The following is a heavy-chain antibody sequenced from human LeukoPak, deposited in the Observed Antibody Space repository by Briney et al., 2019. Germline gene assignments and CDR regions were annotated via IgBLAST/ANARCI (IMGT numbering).Heavy chain of an antibody. J-gene: IGHJ6*02. CDR1: GGSISSGGYY. CDR2: IYHSGST. Sequence: SETLSLTCTVSGGSISSGGYYWSWIRQPPGKGLEWIGYIYHSGSTYYNPSLKSRVTISVDRSKNQFSLQLNSVTPEDTAVYYCARVPIYYGSGSYPVVDYYYGMDVWGQGTTVTVSS. D-gene: IGHD3-10*01. V-gene: IGHV4-30-2*01. CDR3: ARVPIYYGSGSYPVVDYYYGMDV.